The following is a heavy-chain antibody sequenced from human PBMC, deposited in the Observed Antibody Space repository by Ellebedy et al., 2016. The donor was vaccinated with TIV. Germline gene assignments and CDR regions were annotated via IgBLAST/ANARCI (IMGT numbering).Heavy chain of an antibody. CDR2: IHPDGSEK. CDR1: GFTFRSYW. J-gene: IGHJ4*02. Sequence: PGGSLRLSCAASGFTFRSYWMSWVRQAPGRGLAWVANIHPDGSEKYYVDSVKGRFTISRDNAKNSLYLEMNSLRAEDTAVYYCARDYYGSGNWGQGTLVTVSS. CDR3: ARDYYGSGN. D-gene: IGHD3-10*01. V-gene: IGHV3-7*01.